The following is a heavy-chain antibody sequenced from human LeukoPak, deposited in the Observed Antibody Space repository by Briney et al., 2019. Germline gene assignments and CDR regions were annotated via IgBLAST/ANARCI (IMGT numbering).Heavy chain of an antibody. V-gene: IGHV3-30*03. Sequence: GGSLRLSCAASGFAFSTFAMHWVRQAPGKGLEWVGVISYNGSHKYITDSVKGRFTISRDNAENSLYLQMNSLRVEDTAFYYCARDLAYSRLDYWGQGMLVTVSS. CDR3: ARDLAYSRLDY. J-gene: IGHJ4*02. CDR1: GFAFSTFA. CDR2: ISYNGSHK. D-gene: IGHD5-18*01.